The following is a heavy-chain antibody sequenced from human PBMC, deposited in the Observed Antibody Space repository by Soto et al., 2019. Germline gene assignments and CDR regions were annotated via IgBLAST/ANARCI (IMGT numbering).Heavy chain of an antibody. J-gene: IGHJ4*02. V-gene: IGHV3-48*02. CDR3: AGDSRYLAVVSTGGRFDY. D-gene: IGHD3-22*01. CDR2: ISSSSGTI. CDR1: GFTFSSCS. Sequence: EVQLVESGGGLVQPGGSLRLSCAASGFTFSSCSMNWVRQAPGKGLEWVSYISSSSGTIYYADSVKGRFTISRDNAKDSLYLQMNSLRDEDTAVYYCAGDSRYLAVVSTGGRFDYWGQGTLVTVSS.